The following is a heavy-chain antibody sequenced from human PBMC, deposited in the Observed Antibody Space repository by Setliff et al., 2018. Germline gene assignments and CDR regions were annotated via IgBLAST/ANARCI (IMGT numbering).Heavy chain of an antibody. CDR1: GFTFSSYS. Sequence: NPGGSLRLSCAASGFTFSSYSMNWVRQAPGKGLEWVSSISSSSSYIYYADSVKGRFTISRDNAKNSEYLQMNSLRAEDTAVYYCARDGNYYYYYMDVWGKGTTVTVSS. CDR3: ARDGNYYYYYMDV. J-gene: IGHJ6*03. V-gene: IGHV3-21*01. CDR2: ISSSSSYI.